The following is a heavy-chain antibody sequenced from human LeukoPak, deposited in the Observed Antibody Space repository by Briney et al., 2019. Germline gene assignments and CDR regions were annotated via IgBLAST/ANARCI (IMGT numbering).Heavy chain of an antibody. CDR2: ISGRGDST. V-gene: IGHV3-23*01. CDR3: AKGRTGYIPDY. D-gene: IGHD6-13*01. Sequence: GGSLRLSCAASRFTFSSYAMSWVRQAPGKGLEWVSTISGRGDSTYYADSVKGRFTISRDNSKNTLYLQMNSLRAEDTAVYYCAKGRTGYIPDYWGQGTLVTVSS. J-gene: IGHJ4*02. CDR1: RFTFSSYA.